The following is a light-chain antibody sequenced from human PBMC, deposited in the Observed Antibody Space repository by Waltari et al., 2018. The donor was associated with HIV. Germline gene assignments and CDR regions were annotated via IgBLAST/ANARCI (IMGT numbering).Light chain of an antibody. CDR1: QSIDTS. CDR2: RAS. V-gene: IGKV1-5*03. Sequence: DIQMTQSPSTLSASVGDRETITCRTSQSIDTSLAWYKQKPGKAPKFLSYRASGLESAVPSRFSGSVSGTEYTLAITSLQPDDFATYYCQNYKRYPFTFGPGTKVDIK. J-gene: IGKJ3*01. CDR3: QNYKRYPFT.